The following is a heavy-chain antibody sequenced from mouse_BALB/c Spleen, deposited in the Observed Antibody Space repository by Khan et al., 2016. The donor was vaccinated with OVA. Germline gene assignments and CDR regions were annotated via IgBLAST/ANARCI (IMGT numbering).Heavy chain of an antibody. D-gene: IGHD2-10*01. CDR2: IWSDGTT. CDR3: ARQPYYHYYIMDY. V-gene: IGHV2-6-1*01. J-gene: IGHJ4*01. CDR1: GFSLANYG. Sequence: QVQLKQSGPGLVAPSQSLSIPCTISGFSLANYGVHWVRQPPGKGLEWLVVIWSDGTTTYNSALKSILTISRDNSKSQGFLKMNSLQTDDTAMYYCARQPYYHYYIMDYWGQGTSVTVSS.